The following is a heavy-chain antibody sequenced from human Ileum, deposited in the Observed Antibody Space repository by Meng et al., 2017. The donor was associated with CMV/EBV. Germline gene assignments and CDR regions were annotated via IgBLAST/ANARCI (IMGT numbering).Heavy chain of an antibody. D-gene: IGHD6-19*01. J-gene: IGHJ4*02. CDR3: ARDSGWYDYFGY. V-gene: IGHV3-30-3*01. Sequence: GGSLRLSCAASGFTFSSYAMHWVRQAPGKGLEWVAVISYDGSNKYYADSVKSRFTISRDNSKNTLYLQMSSLRAEDTAVYYCARDSGWYDYFGYWGQGTQVTVSS. CDR2: ISYDGSNK. CDR1: GFTFSSYA.